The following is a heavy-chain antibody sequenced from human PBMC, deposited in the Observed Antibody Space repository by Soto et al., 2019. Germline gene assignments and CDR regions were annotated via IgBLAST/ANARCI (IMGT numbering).Heavy chain of an antibody. CDR2: IYYNGDT. CDR1: GGSIISGGYY. D-gene: IGHD1-26*01. Sequence: QVQLQESGPGLVEPSQTLSLTCTVSGGSIISGGYYWSWIRQHPGKGLEWIGYIYYNGDTYYNPSIKSRLTISVDTSKNRYSLNLSSVTAADTAVYYCARRGGSYFFDYWGQGNLVTVSS. J-gene: IGHJ4*02. V-gene: IGHV4-31*03. CDR3: ARRGGSYFFDY.